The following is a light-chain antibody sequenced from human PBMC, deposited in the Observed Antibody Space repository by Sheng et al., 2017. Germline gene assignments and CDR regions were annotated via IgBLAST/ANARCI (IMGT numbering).Light chain of an antibody. J-gene: IGKJ1*01. CDR1: QSVSSN. V-gene: IGKV3-15*01. CDR2: DAS. CDR3: QQYNDWPRT. Sequence: EIVMTQSPATLSVSPGERATLSCRASQSVSSNLAWYQQRPGQAPRLLIYDASSVATGIPARFSGSGSGTEFTLTISSLQSEDFAVYYCQQYNDWPRTFGQGTKVEIK.